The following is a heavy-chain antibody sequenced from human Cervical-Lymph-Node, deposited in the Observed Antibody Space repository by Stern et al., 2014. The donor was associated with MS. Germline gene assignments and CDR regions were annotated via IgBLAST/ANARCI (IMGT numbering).Heavy chain of an antibody. V-gene: IGHV1-3*04. CDR3: GRGYCSSTSCPNWFDP. Sequence: QVQLVQSGAEVKKPGASVKVSCKASGYTFTSYAMHWLRQAPGQRLEWMGWINTGNGNTKYSPKFQGRVTITRDTSASTTYMDLSSLTSEDTAVYYCGRGYCSSTSCPNWFDPWGQGTLVTVSS. CDR1: GYTFTSYA. J-gene: IGHJ5*02. CDR2: INTGNGNT. D-gene: IGHD2-2*01.